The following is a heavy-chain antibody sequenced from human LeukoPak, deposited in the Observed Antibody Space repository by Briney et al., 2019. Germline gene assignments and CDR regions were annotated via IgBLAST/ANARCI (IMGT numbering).Heavy chain of an antibody. CDR2: IYYSGST. CDR1: GGSISSSSYY. Sequence: SETLSLTCTVSGGSISSSSYYWGWIRQPPGKGLEWIGSIYYSGSTYCNPSLKSRVTISVDTSKNQFSLKLSSVTAADTAVYYCARHPLEGGYDPNYFDYWGQGTLVTVSS. J-gene: IGHJ4*02. D-gene: IGHD5-12*01. CDR3: ARHPLEGGYDPNYFDY. V-gene: IGHV4-39*01.